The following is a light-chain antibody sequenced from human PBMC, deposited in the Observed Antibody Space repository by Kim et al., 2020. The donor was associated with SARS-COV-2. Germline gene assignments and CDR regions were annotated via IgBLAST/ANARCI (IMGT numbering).Light chain of an antibody. CDR1: QSISSY. CDR3: QQSYSTLPIT. J-gene: IGKJ5*01. Sequence: SVGDRVTITCRASQSISSYLNWYQQKPGKAPKLLIYAASSLQSGVPSRFSGSGSGTDFTLTISSLQPEDFATYYCQQSYSTLPITFGQGTRLEIK. CDR2: AAS. V-gene: IGKV1-39*01.